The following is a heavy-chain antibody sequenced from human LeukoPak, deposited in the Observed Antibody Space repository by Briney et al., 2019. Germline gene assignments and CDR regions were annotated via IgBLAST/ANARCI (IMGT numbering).Heavy chain of an antibody. V-gene: IGHV3-23*01. Sequence: GGSLRLSCAASGFTFSSYAMSWVRQAPGKGLEWVSAISGSGGSTYYADSVKGRFTISRDNSKNTLYLQMNSLRAEDTAVYYCAKDPRSATIRAEYFQHRGQGTLVTVSS. J-gene: IGHJ1*01. CDR3: AKDPRSATIRAEYFQH. CDR1: GFTFSSYA. CDR2: ISGSGGST. D-gene: IGHD5-24*01.